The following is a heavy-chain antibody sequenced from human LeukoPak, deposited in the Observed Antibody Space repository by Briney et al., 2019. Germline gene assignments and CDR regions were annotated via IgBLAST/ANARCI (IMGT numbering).Heavy chain of an antibody. V-gene: IGHV3-74*01. CDR1: GFTFSSYW. J-gene: IGHJ6*03. CDR2: INSDGSST. CDR3: ARDPRYCSSTGCYTFYYYYYYMDV. D-gene: IGHD2-2*02. Sequence: GGSLRLSCAASGFTFSSYWMHWVRQAPGKGLVWVSRINSDGSSTSYADSVKGRFTISRDNAKNTLYLQMNSLRAEDTAVYYCARDPRYCSSTGCYTFYYYYYYMDVWGKGTTVTVSS.